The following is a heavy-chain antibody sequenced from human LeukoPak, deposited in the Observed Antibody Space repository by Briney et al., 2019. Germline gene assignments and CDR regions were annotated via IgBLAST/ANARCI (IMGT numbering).Heavy chain of an antibody. Sequence: GGSLRLSCAASGFTFSSYNMNWVRQAPGKGLEWVSSITSSSSYIYYAGSVKGRFTISRDNAKNSLFLQMNSLTAEDTAVYYCARDPYSGGYWNYYYYYMDVWGKGTTVTISS. CDR2: ITSSSSYI. V-gene: IGHV3-21*01. J-gene: IGHJ6*03. D-gene: IGHD1-26*01. CDR1: GFTFSSYN. CDR3: ARDPYSGGYWNYYYYYMDV.